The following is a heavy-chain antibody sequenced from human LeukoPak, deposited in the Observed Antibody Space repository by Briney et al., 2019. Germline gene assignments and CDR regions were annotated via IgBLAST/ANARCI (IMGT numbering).Heavy chain of an antibody. Sequence: SQTLSLTCTVSGGSISSGDYYWSWIRQPPGKGLEWSGYIYYSGSTYYNPSLKSRVTISVDTSKNHFSLKVSSVTAADTAVYYCARGWLRQDAFDIWGQGTMVTVSS. J-gene: IGHJ3*02. D-gene: IGHD5-12*01. V-gene: IGHV4-30-4*01. CDR1: GGSISSGDYY. CDR2: IYYSGST. CDR3: ARGWLRQDAFDI.